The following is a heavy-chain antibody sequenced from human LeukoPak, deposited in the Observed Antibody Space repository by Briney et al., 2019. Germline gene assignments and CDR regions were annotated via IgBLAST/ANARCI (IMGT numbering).Heavy chain of an antibody. D-gene: IGHD3-10*01. J-gene: IGHJ4*02. Sequence: GGSLRLSCAASGFTFSSYAMHWVRQAPGKGLEWVAVISYDGSNKYYADSVKGRFTISRDNSKNTLYLQMNSLRAEDTAVYYCARNLPTRDYYGSGVIGGIDYWGQGTLVTVSS. V-gene: IGHV3-30-3*01. CDR1: GFTFSSYA. CDR3: ARNLPTRDYYGSGVIGGIDY. CDR2: ISYDGSNK.